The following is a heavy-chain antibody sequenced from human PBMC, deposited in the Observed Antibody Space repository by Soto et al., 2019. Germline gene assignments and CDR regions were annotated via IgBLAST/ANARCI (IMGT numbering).Heavy chain of an antibody. CDR2: IYYRGTT. J-gene: IGHJ4*02. CDR1: GGSISSYY. CDR3: ARRPGAYYFDY. V-gene: IGHV4-59*08. Sequence: QVQLQESGPGLVKPSETLSLICTVSGGSISSYYWNWIRQPPGKGLEWNGYIYYRGTTNYNPSLKRRPSISPDTSKNQFSLNLSSVTAADTAVYYCARRPGAYYFDYWGQGTLVTVSS.